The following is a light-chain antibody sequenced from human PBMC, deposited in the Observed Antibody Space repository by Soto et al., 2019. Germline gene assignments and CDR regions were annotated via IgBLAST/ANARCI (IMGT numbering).Light chain of an antibody. CDR1: QSISSY. J-gene: IGKJ1*01. CDR2: AAS. CDR3: QKYNFYPWM. V-gene: IGKV1-39*01. Sequence: DTQMTQSPSSLSASVGDRVTITGRASQSISSYLNWYQQKPGKAPKLLIYAASSLQSGVPSRFSGSGSGTDFTLTISSLQPEDFATYYCQKYNFYPWMFGQGTKVDIK.